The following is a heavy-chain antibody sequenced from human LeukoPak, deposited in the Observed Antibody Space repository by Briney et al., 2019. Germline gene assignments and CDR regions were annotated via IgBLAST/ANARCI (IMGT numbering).Heavy chain of an antibody. V-gene: IGHV3-23*01. D-gene: IGHD2-15*01. CDR3: AKDYCRGGNCPFPFFDS. Sequence: GGSLRLSCAVSGFTLNEHAVSWVRQAPGKGLEWVSAIIDVGDTYYADSVKGRFTIYRDYSRNTLYLQMNSLRAEDTATYYVAKDYCRGGNCPFPFFDSWGQGTLVPVSS. CDR2: IIDVGDT. J-gene: IGHJ4*02. CDR1: GFTLNEHA.